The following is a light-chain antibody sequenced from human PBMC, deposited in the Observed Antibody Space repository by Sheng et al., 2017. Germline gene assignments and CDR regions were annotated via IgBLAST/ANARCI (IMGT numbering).Light chain of an antibody. CDR3: MQALQTPT. CDR1: QSLLYSNGYNY. Sequence: EIVMTQSPLSLSVTPGEPASISCRSSQSLLYSNGYNYLEWYLQRPGQSPQPLISLGFNRASGVPDRFSASGSGTDFTLKISRVEAEDVGIYYCMQALQTPTFGGGTRVEIK. J-gene: IGKJ4*01. CDR2: LGF. V-gene: IGKV2-28*01.